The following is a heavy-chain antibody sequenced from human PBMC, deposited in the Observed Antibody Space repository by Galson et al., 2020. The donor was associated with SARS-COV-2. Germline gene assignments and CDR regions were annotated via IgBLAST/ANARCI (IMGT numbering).Heavy chain of an antibody. V-gene: IGHV3-21*01. CDR3: ARDLPWYGDDYYYYGMYV. D-gene: IGHD4-17*01. CDR2: ISSSSSYI. CDR1: GFTFSSYS. J-gene: IGHJ6*02. Sequence: GGSLRLSCAASGFTFSSYSMNWVRQAPGKGLEWVSSISSSSSYIYYADSVKGRFTISRDNAKNSLYLQMNSLRAEDTAVYYCARDLPWYGDDYYYYGMYVWGQGTTVTVSS.